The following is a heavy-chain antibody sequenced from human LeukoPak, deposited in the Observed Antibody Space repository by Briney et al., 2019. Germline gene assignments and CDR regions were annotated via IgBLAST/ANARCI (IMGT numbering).Heavy chain of an antibody. Sequence: GSVKVSCKVSGYTLTELSMHWVRQAPGKGLEWMGGFDPEDGETIYAQKFQGRVTMTEDTSTDTAYMELSSLRSEDTAVYYCATLFTIFGVVIPTFDPWGQGTLVTVSS. V-gene: IGHV1-24*01. CDR3: ATLFTIFGVVIPTFDP. CDR2: FDPEDGET. D-gene: IGHD3-3*01. J-gene: IGHJ5*02. CDR1: GYTLTELS.